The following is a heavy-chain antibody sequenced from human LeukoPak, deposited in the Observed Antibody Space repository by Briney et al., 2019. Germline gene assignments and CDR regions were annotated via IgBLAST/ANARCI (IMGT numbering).Heavy chain of an antibody. CDR3: ARHIKVVVVAAIDY. Sequence: SETLSLTCAVYGGSFSGYYWSWIRQPPGKGLEWIGEINHSGSTYYNPSLKSRVTISVDTSKNQFSLKLSSVTAADTAVYYCARHIKVVVVAAIDYWGQGTLVTVSS. J-gene: IGHJ4*02. CDR1: GGSFSGYY. V-gene: IGHV4-34*01. D-gene: IGHD2-15*01. CDR2: INHSGST.